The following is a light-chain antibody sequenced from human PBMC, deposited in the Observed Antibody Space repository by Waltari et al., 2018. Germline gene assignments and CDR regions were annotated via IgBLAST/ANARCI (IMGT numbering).Light chain of an antibody. V-gene: IGLV2-23*02. CDR1: SSDVGYSDS. J-gene: IGLJ1*01. CDR3: CAFAVGDTYV. CDR2: DVS. Sequence: QSALSQPASVSASFGRSIPISCAGPSSDVGYSDSVSWYQHHPGKAPKFIIYDVSKRPSGVPNRFSGSKYGKRASLTISGLQPDDEAVYYCCAFAVGDTYVFGSGTNVTV.